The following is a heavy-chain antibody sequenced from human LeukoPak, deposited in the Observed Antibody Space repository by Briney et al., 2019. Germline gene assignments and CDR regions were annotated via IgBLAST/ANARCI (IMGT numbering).Heavy chain of an antibody. D-gene: IGHD4-17*01. Sequence: KSSETLSLTCTVSGGSISSYYWSWIRQPPGKGLEWIGYIYYSGSTNYYPSLKSRVTISVDTSKNQFSLKLSSVTAADTAVYYCARRDYGEHFDYWGQGTLVTVSS. CDR1: GGSISSYY. J-gene: IGHJ4*02. CDR3: ARRDYGEHFDY. V-gene: IGHV4-59*01. CDR2: IYYSGST.